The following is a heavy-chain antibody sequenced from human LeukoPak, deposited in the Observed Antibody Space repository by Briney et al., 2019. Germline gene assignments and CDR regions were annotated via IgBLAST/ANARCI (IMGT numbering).Heavy chain of an antibody. J-gene: IGHJ4*02. CDR2: ISSNGGST. CDR1: GFTFSSYT. D-gene: IGHD3-3*01. CDR3: ARDGGFWIPLH. Sequence: GGSLRLSCAASGFTFSSYTMHWVRQAPGKGLEYVSAISSNGGSTYYANSVKGRFTISRDNSKNTLYLQMGSLRAEDMAVYYCARDGGFWIPLHWGQGTLVTVSS. V-gene: IGHV3-64*01.